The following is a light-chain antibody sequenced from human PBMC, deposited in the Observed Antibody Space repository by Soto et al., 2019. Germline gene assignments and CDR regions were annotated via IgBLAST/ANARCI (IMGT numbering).Light chain of an antibody. V-gene: IGKV1-5*03. Sequence: DFQMTQSPSTLSASIGDGVTISCRASQSIDSSLAWYQQKPGRAPKVIITKTSILEGGVPSRFSGSVSGTGFTLTITNLQPEDFATYYCQQYKDYPLTFGGGTKVEIK. J-gene: IGKJ4*01. CDR2: KTS. CDR3: QQYKDYPLT. CDR1: QSIDSS.